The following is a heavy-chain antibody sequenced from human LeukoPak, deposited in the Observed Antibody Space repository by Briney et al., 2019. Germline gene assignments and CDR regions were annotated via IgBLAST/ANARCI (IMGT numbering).Heavy chain of an antibody. CDR2: INHSGST. CDR1: GGSISSSSYY. D-gene: IGHD2-21*02. Sequence: PSETLSLTCTVSGGSISSSSYYWGWIRQPPGKGLEWIGEINHSGSTNYNPSLKSRVTISVDTSKNQFSLKLSSVTAADTAVYYCAMTAATVPLNWGQGTLVTVSS. J-gene: IGHJ4*02. V-gene: IGHV4-39*07. CDR3: AMTAATVPLN.